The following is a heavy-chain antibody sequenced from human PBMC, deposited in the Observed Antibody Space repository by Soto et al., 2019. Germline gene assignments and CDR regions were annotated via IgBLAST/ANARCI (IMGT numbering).Heavy chain of an antibody. V-gene: IGHV3-7*03. CDR1: GFTFSSYW. CDR2: TKPDGSET. D-gene: IGHD5-18*01. J-gene: IGHJ4*02. CDR3: ARDDGYKSIDY. Sequence: EVQLVESGGGLVQPGGSLRLSCAASGFTFSSYWMSWVHQTPGKGLEWVTNTKPDGSETYYLDSLKGRFTISRDNAKNSLYLQMNSLRGDDTAVYYCARDDGYKSIDYWGQGTLVTVSP.